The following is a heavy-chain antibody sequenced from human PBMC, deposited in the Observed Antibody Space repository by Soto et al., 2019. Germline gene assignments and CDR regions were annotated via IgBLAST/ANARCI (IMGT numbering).Heavy chain of an antibody. CDR2: ISTYNGGT. Sequence: ASVKVSCKPSGYTFDTYGISWVRQAPGQGLEWIGWISTYNGGTSYAQILQGRVTMTTDTSTSTVYLELRSLRSDDTAVYYCARDLRGYCTGGRCSDFDYWG. J-gene: IGHJ4*01. CDR1: GYTFDTYG. CDR3: ARDLRGYCTGGRCSDFDY. V-gene: IGHV1-18*01. D-gene: IGHD2-8*02.